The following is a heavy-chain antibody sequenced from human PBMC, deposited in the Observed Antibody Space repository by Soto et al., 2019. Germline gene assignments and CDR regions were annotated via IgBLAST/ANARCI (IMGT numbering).Heavy chain of an antibody. Sequence: QVQLVQSGAELKKPGASVKVSCKASGYTFSNYDMNWVRQATGQGTEWIGWVNPNNGDTGYAQKFQGRVTLTTDISTTTAYMELTSLRSDDTAIYYCAKVSRKGSAIDFDYWGQGTLITVSS. V-gene: IGHV1-8*01. D-gene: IGHD3-10*01. CDR3: AKVSRKGSAIDFDY. CDR1: GYTFSNYD. CDR2: VNPNNGDT. J-gene: IGHJ4*02.